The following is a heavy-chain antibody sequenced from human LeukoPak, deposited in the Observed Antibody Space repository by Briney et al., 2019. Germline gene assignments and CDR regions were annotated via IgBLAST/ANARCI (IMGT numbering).Heavy chain of an antibody. CDR2: IYHSGST. J-gene: IGHJ6*02. CDR3: ARALGYCSGGSCYSPGYYYGMDV. Sequence: SETLSLTCAVSGGSISSSNWWSWVRQPPGKGLEWIGEIYHSGSTNYNPSLKSRVTISIDKSKNQFSLKLSSVTAADTAVYYCARALGYCSGGSCYSPGYYYGMDVWGQGTTVTVSS. CDR1: GGSISSSNW. D-gene: IGHD2-15*01. V-gene: IGHV4-4*02.